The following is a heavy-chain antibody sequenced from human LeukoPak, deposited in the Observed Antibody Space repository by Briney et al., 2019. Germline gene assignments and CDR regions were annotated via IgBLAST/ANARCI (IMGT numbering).Heavy chain of an antibody. CDR2: ISSSGSTK. CDR1: GFTFSSYE. Sequence: GGSLRLSCAASGFTFSSYEMNWVRQAPGKGLEWVSYISSSGSTKHYADSVKGRFTISRDNAKNTLYLQMNSLRAEDTAVYYCARDAPGYLYTQVDQWGQGTLVTVSS. D-gene: IGHD6-13*01. CDR3: ARDAPGYLYTQVDQ. V-gene: IGHV3-48*03. J-gene: IGHJ4*02.